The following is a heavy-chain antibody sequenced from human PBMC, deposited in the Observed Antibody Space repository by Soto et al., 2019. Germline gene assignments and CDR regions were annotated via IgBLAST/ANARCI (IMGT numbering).Heavy chain of an antibody. CDR1: GVTFSSYC. D-gene: IGHD5-18*01. CDR2: MSSDGINK. Sequence: PGGSPRLSCTASGVTFSSYCIHWVRQAPCKGLEWVAVMSSDGINKYYEDSVKGRFTISRDNSKNTLYLQMNRLRAEDTALYYCAKPRATMVTYLYYFDYWGQGTLFTVCS. CDR3: AKPRATMVTYLYYFDY. V-gene: IGHV3-30*18. J-gene: IGHJ4*02.